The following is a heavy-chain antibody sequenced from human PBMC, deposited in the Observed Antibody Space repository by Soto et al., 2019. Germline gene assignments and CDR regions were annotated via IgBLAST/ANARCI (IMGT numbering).Heavy chain of an antibody. CDR1: GGSISSGGYY. D-gene: IGHD3-9*01. Sequence: SETLSLTCTVSGGSISSGGYYWSWIRQPPGKGLEWIGEINHSGSTNYNPSLKSRVTISVDTSKNQFSLKLSSVTAADTAVYYCASGRSELRYFDWLLRYWGQGTLVTVSS. V-gene: IGHV4-39*07. CDR3: ASGRSELRYFDWLLRY. CDR2: INHSGST. J-gene: IGHJ4*02.